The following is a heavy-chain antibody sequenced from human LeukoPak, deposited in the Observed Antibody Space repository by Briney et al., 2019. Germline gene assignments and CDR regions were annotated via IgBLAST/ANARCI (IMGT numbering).Heavy chain of an antibody. J-gene: IGHJ4*02. CDR3: ARSDIVGWGGIGY. Sequence: ASVKVSCKASGYTFTGYYMHWVRQAPGQGLEWMGWINPNSGGTNYAQKFQGRVTMTRDTSISTAYMELSRLRSDDTAVYYCARSDIVGWGGIGYWGQGTLVTVSS. CDR1: GYTFTGYY. CDR2: INPNSGGT. D-gene: IGHD1-26*01. V-gene: IGHV1-2*02.